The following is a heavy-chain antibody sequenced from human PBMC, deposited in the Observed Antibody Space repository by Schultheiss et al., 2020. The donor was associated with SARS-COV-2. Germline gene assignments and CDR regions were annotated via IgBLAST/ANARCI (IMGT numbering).Heavy chain of an antibody. CDR1: GYIFTNYG. Sequence: ASVKVSCKASGYIFTNYGLSWVRQAPGQGLEWMGWISAYNGNTNYAQKLQGRVTMTTDTSTSTAYMELRSLRSDDTAVYYCARVRSSGWYLSGEDYWGQGTLVTVSS. V-gene: IGHV1-18*01. CDR3: ARVRSSGWYLSGEDY. D-gene: IGHD6-19*01. CDR2: ISAYNGNT. J-gene: IGHJ4*02.